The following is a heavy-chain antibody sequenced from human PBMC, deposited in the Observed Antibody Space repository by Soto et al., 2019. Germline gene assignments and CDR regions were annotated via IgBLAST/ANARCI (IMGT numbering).Heavy chain of an antibody. CDR2: INPSGGTT. J-gene: IGHJ1*01. V-gene: IGHV1-46*01. Sequence: GASVKVSCKASGYTFTSYYMHWVRQAPGQGLEWMGMINPSGGTTSYTQKFQGRVTMTRDTSTSTVYMELSSLTSEDTAVYYCARDGAAGDWYFQRWGQGTLVTVSS. CDR1: GYTFTSYY. CDR3: ARDGAAGDWYFQR. D-gene: IGHD2-21*02.